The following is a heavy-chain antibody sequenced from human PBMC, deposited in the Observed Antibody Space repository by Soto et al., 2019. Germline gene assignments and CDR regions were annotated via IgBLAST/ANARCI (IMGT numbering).Heavy chain of an antibody. Sequence: ASVKVSCKASGYMFTSYDINWVRQATGQGFEWMGWMNPNSGNTGYAQKFQGRVTMSVDTPKNQLSLKLSSVTATDTAVYYCARGLGSLPFGHWGLGTLVTVSS. D-gene: IGHD2-15*01. CDR1: GYMFTSYD. V-gene: IGHV1-8*01. J-gene: IGHJ4*02. CDR3: ARGLGSLPFGH. CDR2: MNPNSGNT.